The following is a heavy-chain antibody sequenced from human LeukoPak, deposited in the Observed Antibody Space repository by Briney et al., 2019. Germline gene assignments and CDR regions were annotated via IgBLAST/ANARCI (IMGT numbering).Heavy chain of an antibody. Sequence: GASVKVSCKASGGTFSSYAISWVRQAPGQGLEWMGGIIPIFGTANYAQKFQGRVTITADESTSTAYMELSSLRSEDTAVYYCAREASSGYTPWGQGTLVTVSS. CDR3: AREASSGYTP. V-gene: IGHV1-69*13. D-gene: IGHD3-22*01. J-gene: IGHJ5*02. CDR1: GGTFSSYA. CDR2: IIPIFGTA.